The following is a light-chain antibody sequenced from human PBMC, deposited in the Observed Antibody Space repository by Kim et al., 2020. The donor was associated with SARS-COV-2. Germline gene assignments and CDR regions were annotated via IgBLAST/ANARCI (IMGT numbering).Light chain of an antibody. CDR2: RNN. CDR1: GSNIGSNA. V-gene: IGLV1-47*01. CDR3: ASWDDSLNGWV. J-gene: IGLJ3*02. Sequence: GQRVTISCSGRGSNIGSNAVYWYQQLPGTAPKLLNYRNNQRPSGVPDRFSGSKSGTSASLAISGLRSEDEADYYCASWDDSLNGWVFGGGTQLTVL.